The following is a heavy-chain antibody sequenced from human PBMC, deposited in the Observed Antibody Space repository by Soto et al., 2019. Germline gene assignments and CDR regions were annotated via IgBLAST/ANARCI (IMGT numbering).Heavy chain of an antibody. CDR2: IYSGGST. CDR1: GFTVSSNY. D-gene: IGHD2-8*01. Sequence: EVQLVESGGGLVQPGGSLRLSCAASGFTVSSNYMSWVRQAPGKGLEWVSVIYSGGSTYYADSVKGRFTISRDNSKNTLYLQMDSLRGGDRAVYYCARGNNGFLVSGGQGTLVTVSS. CDR3: ARGNNGFLVS. J-gene: IGHJ4*02. V-gene: IGHV3-66*01.